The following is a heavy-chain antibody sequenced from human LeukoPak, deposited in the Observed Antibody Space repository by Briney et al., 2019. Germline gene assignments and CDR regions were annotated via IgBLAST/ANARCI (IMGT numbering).Heavy chain of an antibody. V-gene: IGHV7-4-1*02. J-gene: IGHJ4*02. CDR3: ANLYDCKGRDY. CDR2: INTNTGNP. Sequence: ALVKVSCKASGYTFTSYAMNWVRQAPGQGLEWMGWINTNTGNPTYAQGFTGRFVFSLDTSVSTAYLQISSLKAEDTAVYYCANLYDCKGRDYWGQGTLVTVSS. CDR1: GYTFTSYA. D-gene: IGHD3-22*01.